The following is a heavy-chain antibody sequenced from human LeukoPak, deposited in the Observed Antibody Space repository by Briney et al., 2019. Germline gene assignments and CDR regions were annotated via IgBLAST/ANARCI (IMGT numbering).Heavy chain of an antibody. CDR3: AKAPGYYYYMDV. J-gene: IGHJ6*03. Sequence: PGGSLRLSCAASGFTFSSYGMHWVRLAPGKGLEWVAVISYDGSNKYYADSVKGRFTISRDNSKNTLYLQMNSLRAEDTAVYYCAKAPGYYYYMDVWGKGTTVTVSS. CDR1: GFTFSSYG. CDR2: ISYDGSNK. V-gene: IGHV3-30*18.